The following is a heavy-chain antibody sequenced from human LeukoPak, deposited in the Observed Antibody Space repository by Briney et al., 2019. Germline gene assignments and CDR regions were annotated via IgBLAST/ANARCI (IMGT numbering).Heavy chain of an antibody. D-gene: IGHD1-1*01. V-gene: IGHV6-1*01. CDR2: TYYRSKWFN. J-gene: IGHJ4*02. Sequence: SQTLSLACAISGDSVSSNSAAWNWIRQSPSRGLEWLGRTYYRSKWFNDYAVSVKSRITINPDTSKNQFSLQLNSVTPEDTAVYYCARVDWNDVSSYFFDYWGQGTLVTVSS. CDR3: ARVDWNDVSSYFFDY. CDR1: GDSVSSNSAA.